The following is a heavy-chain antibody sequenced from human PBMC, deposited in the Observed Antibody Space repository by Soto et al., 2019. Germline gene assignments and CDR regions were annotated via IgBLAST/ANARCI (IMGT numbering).Heavy chain of an antibody. CDR3: ARTITGYFWAGAY. V-gene: IGHV3-23*01. J-gene: IGHJ4*02. D-gene: IGHD1-1*01. CDR1: GFTFNMYA. CDR2: IGGSGANT. Sequence: GGSLRLSCAASGFTFNMYAMSWVRQAPGKGLEWVSGIGGSGANTYYADFVKGRFTISRDNSKNTLYLQMDSLRAEDTAIYYCARTITGYFWAGAYWGQGTLVTVSS.